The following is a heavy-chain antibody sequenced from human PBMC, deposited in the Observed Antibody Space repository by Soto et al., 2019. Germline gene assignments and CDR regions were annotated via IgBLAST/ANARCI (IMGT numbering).Heavy chain of an antibody. J-gene: IGHJ3*02. D-gene: IGHD3-22*01. CDR3: ARDYYDSSGRYSDPFHI. CDR2: IYYSGDT. Sequence: QVQLQESGPGLVRPSQTLSLTCTVSGGSISSGGYYWSWIRQHPGKGLEYIGYIYYSGDTYYNPSLKSRVTISVDPSKNQFSLKLRSVTGADTAVYFCARDYYDSSGRYSDPFHIWGQGTRVTVSS. V-gene: IGHV4-31*03. CDR1: GGSISSGGYY.